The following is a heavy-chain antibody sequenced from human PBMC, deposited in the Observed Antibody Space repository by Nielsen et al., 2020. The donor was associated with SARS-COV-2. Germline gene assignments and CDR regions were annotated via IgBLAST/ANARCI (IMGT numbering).Heavy chain of an antibody. CDR2: IYPGDSDT. Sequence: KVSCKGSGYSFTSYWIGWVRQMLGKGLEWMGIIYPGDSDTRYSPSFQGQVTISADKSISTAYLQWSSLKASDTAMYYCARSPRYYAFDPWGQGTLVTVSS. J-gene: IGHJ5*02. D-gene: IGHD3-3*01. CDR3: ARSPRYYAFDP. V-gene: IGHV5-51*01. CDR1: GYSFTSYW.